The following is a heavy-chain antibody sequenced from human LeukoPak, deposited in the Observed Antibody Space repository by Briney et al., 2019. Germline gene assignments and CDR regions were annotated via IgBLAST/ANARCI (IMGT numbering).Heavy chain of an antibody. V-gene: IGHV1-2*02. CDR3: ARARYCSSTSCYTSAYYYYYGMDV. D-gene: IGHD2-2*02. Sequence: ASVTVSYRSSVYTFTVYYMHGVRQARAQGREGVGCIHPNSGGTNYAQKFQGRVTMTRDTSISTAYMELSRLRSDATAVYYCARARYCSSTSCYTSAYYYYYGMDVWGQGTTVTVSS. CDR2: IHPNSGGT. CDR1: VYTFTVYY. J-gene: IGHJ6*02.